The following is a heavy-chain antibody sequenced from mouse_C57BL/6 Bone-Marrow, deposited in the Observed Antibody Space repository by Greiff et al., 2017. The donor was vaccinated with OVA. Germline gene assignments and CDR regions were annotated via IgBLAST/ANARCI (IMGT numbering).Heavy chain of an antibody. CDR3: ARAGRWDY. CDR1: GYTFTSYW. Sequence: VQLQQPGAELVMPGASVKLSCKASGYTFTSYWMHWVKQRPGQGLEWIGEIDPSDSYTNYNQKFKGKSTLTVDKSSSTAYMQLSSLTSEDSAVYYCARAGRWDYWGQGTTLTVSS. CDR2: IDPSDSYT. V-gene: IGHV1-69*01. J-gene: IGHJ2*01.